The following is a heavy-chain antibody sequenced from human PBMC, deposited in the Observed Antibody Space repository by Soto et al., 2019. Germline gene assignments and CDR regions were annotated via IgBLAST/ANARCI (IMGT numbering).Heavy chain of an antibody. J-gene: IGHJ6*02. CDR3: ARYFDLVRGAGGLDV. V-gene: IGHV4-59*01. CDR2: IYYSGRT. D-gene: IGHD3-10*01. CDR1: VVSIDTYY. Sequence: QVQLQESGPGLVKPSETLSLTCTFSVVSIDTYYWSWIRQPPGRGLEWIGNIYYSGRTNYNPSLKSRVAISLDTYRHQCSLRVTSVTAADTAVSYWARYFDLVRGAGGLDVWGQGTTVTFSS.